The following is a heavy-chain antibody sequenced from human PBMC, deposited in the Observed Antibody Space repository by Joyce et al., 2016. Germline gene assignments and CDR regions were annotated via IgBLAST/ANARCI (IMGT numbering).Heavy chain of an antibody. CDR1: GYTFNNYG. D-gene: IGHD3-9*01. CDR3: ARIGLPLRYFDWLFDY. V-gene: IGHV1-18*01. J-gene: IGHJ4*02. CDR2: VSGYNGNT. Sequence: QVQLVQSGAEVKKPGASVKVSCQASGYTFNNYGLNWVRQAPGQGLEWMGWVSGYNGNTYYAQRLQGRVTMTTDSSTSTAYMELRSLRSDDTAVYYCARIGLPLRYFDWLFDYWGQGTLVTVSS.